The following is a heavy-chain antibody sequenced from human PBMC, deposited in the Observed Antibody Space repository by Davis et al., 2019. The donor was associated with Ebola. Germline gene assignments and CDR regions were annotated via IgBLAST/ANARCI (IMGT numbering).Heavy chain of an antibody. J-gene: IGHJ6*02. Sequence: SLKISCAVSGFSFADYVMHWVRQVPGKGLEWVSGIRWNSGNIGYADSVKGRFTISGDNAKNSLYLQMNSLRAEDTALYYCARDFCSGSGCSHYFRGMDVWGQGTTVTVS. CDR2: IRWNSGNI. V-gene: IGHV3-9*01. D-gene: IGHD2-15*01. CDR3: ARDFCSGSGCSHYFRGMDV. CDR1: GFSFADYV.